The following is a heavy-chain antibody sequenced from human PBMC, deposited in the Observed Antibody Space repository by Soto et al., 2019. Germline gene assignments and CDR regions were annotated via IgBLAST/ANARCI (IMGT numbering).Heavy chain of an antibody. V-gene: IGHV3-23*01. J-gene: IGHJ3*02. Sequence: EVQLLESGGGLVQPGESLRLSCAFSGFIFGNYMMTWVRQSPGKGLEWVSTIRDGGESTYYADSVKGRFTISRDNSKNTVYLQMDSLGVEDTAVYYCAPHVHCSGGSCHYDAFDIRGQGTMVTVSS. CDR2: IRDGGEST. D-gene: IGHD2-15*01. CDR3: APHVHCSGGSCHYDAFDI. CDR1: GFIFGNYM.